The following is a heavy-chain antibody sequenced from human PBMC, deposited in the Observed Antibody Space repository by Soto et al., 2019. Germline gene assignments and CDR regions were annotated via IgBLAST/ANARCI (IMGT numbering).Heavy chain of an antibody. Sequence: PGASLKISCKGSGYTFTRYWIGWVRQMPGKGLEWMGIIYPADSDSRYSPSLQGQVTVSADKSISTAYLQWSSLKASDTAMYYCARLAAAGTPSYYSGMDVWGQGTTVTVSS. CDR1: GYTFTRYW. J-gene: IGHJ6*02. D-gene: IGHD6-13*01. CDR2: IYPADSDS. CDR3: ARLAAAGTPSYYSGMDV. V-gene: IGHV5-51*01.